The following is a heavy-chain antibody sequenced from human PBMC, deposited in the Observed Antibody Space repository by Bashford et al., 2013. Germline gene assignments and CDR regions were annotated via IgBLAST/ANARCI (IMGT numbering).Heavy chain of an antibody. Sequence: SETLSLTCTVSGDSISSPNHYWGWVRQSPGKGLEFIGTIFYRGTTYYNPSLKSRVTVSIDTSKNQFSLKLSSVTAADTALYFCARRPISHWFPAPYYFDFWGHGTLVTVSS. V-gene: IGHV4-39*01. J-gene: IGHJ4*01. CDR1: GDSISSPNHY. CDR2: IFYRGTT. CDR3: ARRPISHWFPAPYYFDF. D-gene: IGHD3-10*01.